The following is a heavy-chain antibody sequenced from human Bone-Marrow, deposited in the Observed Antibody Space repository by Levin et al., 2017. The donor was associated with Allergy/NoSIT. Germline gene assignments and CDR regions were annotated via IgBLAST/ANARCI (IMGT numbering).Heavy chain of an antibody. D-gene: IGHD1-26*01. Sequence: SETLSLTCTVSGGSISSSSYYWGWIRQPPGKGLEWIGSIYYSGSTYYNPSLKSRVTISVDTSKNQFSLKLSSVTAADTAVYYCARESEWDDYYGMDVWGQGTTVTVSS. V-gene: IGHV4-39*07. CDR3: ARESEWDDYYGMDV. J-gene: IGHJ6*02. CDR2: IYYSGST. CDR1: GGSISSSSYY.